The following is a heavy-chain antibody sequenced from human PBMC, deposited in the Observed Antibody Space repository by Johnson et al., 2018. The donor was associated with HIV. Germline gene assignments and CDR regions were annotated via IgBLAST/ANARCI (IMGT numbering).Heavy chain of an antibody. Sequence: QMLLVESGGGVVQPGRSLRLSCVASGLTFSSYAMHWVRQAPGQGLEWVAVISYDGSDKYYADSVKGRFPISRDNSKNTLNLLMNSLRAEDAAVYYCVRDLGIIGPWAAFDIWGQGTRVTVSS. V-gene: IGHV3-30-3*01. J-gene: IGHJ3*02. CDR2: ISYDGSDK. D-gene: IGHD3-16*01. CDR3: VRDLGIIGPWAAFDI. CDR1: GLTFSSYA.